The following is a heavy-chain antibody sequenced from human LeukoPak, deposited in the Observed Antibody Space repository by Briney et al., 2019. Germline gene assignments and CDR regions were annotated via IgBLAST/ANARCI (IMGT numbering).Heavy chain of an antibody. Sequence: SQTLSLTCTVSGGSISSGDYYWSWIRQPPGKGLEWIAYMYYSGSTYYNPSLKSRVTMSADTSKNQLSLKLSSVTAADTAVYYCARPYYYDSRIDPWGQGILVTVSA. CDR1: GGSISSGDYY. D-gene: IGHD3-22*01. CDR3: ARPYYYDSRIDP. V-gene: IGHV4-30-4*01. CDR2: MYYSGST. J-gene: IGHJ5*02.